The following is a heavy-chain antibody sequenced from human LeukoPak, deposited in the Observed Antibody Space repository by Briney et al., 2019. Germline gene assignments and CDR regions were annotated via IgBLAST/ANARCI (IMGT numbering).Heavy chain of an antibody. Sequence: KTGGSLRLSCAASGFTFSSYNMNWVRQAPGKGLEWVSSISSSSSYIYYADSVKGRFTISRDNAKNSLYLQMNSLRAEDTAVYYCARDSGGYCDYWGQGTLVTVSS. V-gene: IGHV3-21*01. CDR2: ISSSSSYI. J-gene: IGHJ4*02. CDR3: ARDSGGYCDY. CDR1: GFTFSSYN. D-gene: IGHD2-15*01.